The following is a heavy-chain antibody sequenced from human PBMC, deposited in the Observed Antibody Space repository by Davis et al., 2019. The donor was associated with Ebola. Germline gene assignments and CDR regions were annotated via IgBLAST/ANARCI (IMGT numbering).Heavy chain of an antibody. V-gene: IGHV4-34*01. D-gene: IGHD1-26*01. CDR2: INLSGST. CDR3: ARIGAIGGAGAHYYYYGMDV. CDR1: GGSFSGYY. J-gene: IGHJ6*02. Sequence: MPSETLSLTCAVYGGSFSGYYWSWIRQPPGKGLEWLGEINLSGSTNYNPSLKSRVTISVDTSKNQFSLKLSSVTAADTAVYYCARIGAIGGAGAHYYYYGMDVWGQGTMVTVSS.